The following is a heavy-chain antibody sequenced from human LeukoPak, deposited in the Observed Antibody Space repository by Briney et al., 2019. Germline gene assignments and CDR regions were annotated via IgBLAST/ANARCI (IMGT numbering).Heavy chain of an antibody. D-gene: IGHD4-17*01. CDR2: LTSSGGTI. CDR1: GFSFSDHY. CDR3: ARDPDYGDPD. J-gene: IGHJ4*02. Sequence: GGSLRLSCTASGFSFSDHYMSWMRQVPGKGREWISYLTSSGGTIDYSDSVKGRFTISRDNAKNSLFLQMSSLRVEDTAVYYCARDPDYGDPDWGQGTLVTVSS. V-gene: IGHV3-11*01.